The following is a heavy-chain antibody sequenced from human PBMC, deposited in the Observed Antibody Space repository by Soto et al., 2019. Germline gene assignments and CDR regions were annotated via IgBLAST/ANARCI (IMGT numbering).Heavy chain of an antibody. D-gene: IGHD4-4*01. V-gene: IGHV3-48*03. CDR2: IGTSGKTI. CDR3: ARDPAIYSGNFVYGLDV. J-gene: IGHJ6*02. CDR1: GFTFSRYE. Sequence: GGSLRLSCAVSGFTFSRYEMNWVRQAPGKGLEWVSYIGTSGKTIYYADSVRGRFTISRDNAKNSLYLQMNSLRAEDTAVYYCARDPAIYSGNFVYGLDVLGQGTTVTVSS.